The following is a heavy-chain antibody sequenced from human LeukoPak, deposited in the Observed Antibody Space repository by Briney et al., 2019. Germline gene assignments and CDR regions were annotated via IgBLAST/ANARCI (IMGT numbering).Heavy chain of an antibody. CDR3: ARSLFVAFTD. V-gene: IGHV1-2*02. D-gene: IGHD2-21*01. CDR2: VDPSNDDT. J-gene: IGHJ4*02. CDR1: GYTFTDHS. Sequence: ASVKVSCKASGYTFTDHSIHWVRQAPGQGLEWMGYVDPSNDDTNYAPKFHDRVTTTGDTSIRTAYMELSRLTSDDTAVYYCARSLFVAFTDWGQGTLVIVSS.